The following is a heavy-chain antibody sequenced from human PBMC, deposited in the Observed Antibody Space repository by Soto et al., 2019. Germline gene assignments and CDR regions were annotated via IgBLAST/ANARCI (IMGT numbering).Heavy chain of an antibody. D-gene: IGHD2-15*01. CDR2: IWYDGSNK. CDR3: ARELPPPPSGYYYYGMDV. V-gene: IGHV3-33*01. CDR1: GFTFSSYG. Sequence: LRLSCAASGFTFSSYGMHWVRQAPGKGLEWVAVIWYDGSNKYYADSVKGRFTISRDNSKNTLYLQMNSLRAEDTAVYYCARELPPPPSGYYYYGMDVWGQGTTVTVSS. J-gene: IGHJ6*02.